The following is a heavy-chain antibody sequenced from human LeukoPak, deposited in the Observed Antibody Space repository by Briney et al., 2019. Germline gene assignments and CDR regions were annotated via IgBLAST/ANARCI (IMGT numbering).Heavy chain of an antibody. J-gene: IGHJ6*03. CDR3: ARGGPPGYYYDYYMDV. CDR2: IYYSGST. Sequence: SETLSLTCTVSGGSISSYYWSWIRQTPGKGLEWIGYIYYSGSTNFNPSLKSRVTISVDTSKNQFSLKMSSVTAADTAVYFCARGGPPGYYYDYYMDVWGKGTTVTVSS. CDR1: GGSISSYY. V-gene: IGHV4-59*01.